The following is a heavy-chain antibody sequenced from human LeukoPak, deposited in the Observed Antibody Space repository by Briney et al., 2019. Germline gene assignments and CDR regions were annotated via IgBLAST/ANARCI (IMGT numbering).Heavy chain of an antibody. V-gene: IGHV3-74*01. J-gene: IGHJ4*02. CDR2: INADGRRT. CDR3: AGVQSYGPRAFDQ. D-gene: IGHD3-16*01. CDR1: GFSFSNYW. Sequence: GGSLRLSCAASGFSFSNYWMHWVRQAPGKGLVWVSRINADGRRTDYAGSVKGRFTISRDNAKNTLYLQMNSLRAEDTAVYYCAGVQSYGPRAFDQWGQGSLVTVSS.